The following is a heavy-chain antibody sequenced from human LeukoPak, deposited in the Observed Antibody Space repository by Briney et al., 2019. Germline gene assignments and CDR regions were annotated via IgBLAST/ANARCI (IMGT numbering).Heavy chain of an antibody. Sequence: PGGSLRLSCAASGFTFSSYSMNWVRQAPGKGLEWVSYISSSSSTIYYADSVKGRFTISRDNSRNTLYLQMNSLRAEDTAVYYCARELFDFDYWGQGTLVTVSS. CDR1: GFTFSSYS. J-gene: IGHJ4*02. D-gene: IGHD3-10*01. CDR2: ISSSSSTI. V-gene: IGHV3-48*01. CDR3: ARELFDFDY.